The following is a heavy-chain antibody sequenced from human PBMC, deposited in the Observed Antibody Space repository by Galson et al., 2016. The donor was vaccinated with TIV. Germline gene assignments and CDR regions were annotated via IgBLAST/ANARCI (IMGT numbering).Heavy chain of an antibody. CDR1: GYSFATYW. Sequence: SGAEVKKPGESLKISCQGSGYSFATYWIAWVRQMPGKGLDWMGIIYPGNSDTRYSPSFQGQVTISADRSTNTAYLQWSSLKSEDTAVYYCARPSSRCRGCSYYYMDVWGKGTTVTVSS. CDR3: ARPSSRCRGCSYYYMDV. V-gene: IGHV5-51*03. CDR2: IYPGNSDT. D-gene: IGHD6-13*01. J-gene: IGHJ6*03.